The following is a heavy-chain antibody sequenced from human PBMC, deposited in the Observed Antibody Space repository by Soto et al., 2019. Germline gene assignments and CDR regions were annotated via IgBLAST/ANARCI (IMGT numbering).Heavy chain of an antibody. CDR3: AMKYCSSTSCYRNDY. CDR1: GGSFSGYY. V-gene: IGHV4-34*01. CDR2: INHSGST. Sequence: SETLSLTCAVYGGSFSGYYWSWIRQPPGKGLEWIGEINHSGSTNYNPSLKSRVTISGDTSKNQFSLKLNSVTAADTAVYYCAMKYCSSTSCYRNDYWGQGTLVTVSS. J-gene: IGHJ4*02. D-gene: IGHD2-2*01.